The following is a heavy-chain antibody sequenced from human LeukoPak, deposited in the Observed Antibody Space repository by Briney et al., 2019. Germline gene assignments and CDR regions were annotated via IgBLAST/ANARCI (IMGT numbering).Heavy chain of an antibody. CDR2: IWYDGSNK. Sequence: GRSLRLSCAASGFTFSSYGMHWVRQAPGKGLEWVAVIWYDGSNKYYADSVKGRFTISRDNSKNTLYLQVNSLRAEDTAVYYCARDWMVRGVYYYYGMDVWGQGTTVTVSS. J-gene: IGHJ6*02. V-gene: IGHV3-33*01. D-gene: IGHD3-10*01. CDR1: GFTFSSYG. CDR3: ARDWMVRGVYYYYGMDV.